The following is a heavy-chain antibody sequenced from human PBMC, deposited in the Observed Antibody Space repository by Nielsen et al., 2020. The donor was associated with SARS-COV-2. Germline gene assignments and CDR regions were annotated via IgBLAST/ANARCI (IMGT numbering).Heavy chain of an antibody. Sequence: GESLKISCAASGFTFSSYAMHWVRQAPGKGLEWVAVISYDGSNKYYADSVKGRFTISRDNSKNTLYLQMNSLRAEDTAVYYCARDGGRRTMFGVNHRVRKDAFDIWGQGTMVTVSS. CDR1: GFTFSSYA. V-gene: IGHV3-30-3*01. CDR3: ARDGGRRTMFGVNHRVRKDAFDI. D-gene: IGHD3-3*01. CDR2: ISYDGSNK. J-gene: IGHJ3*02.